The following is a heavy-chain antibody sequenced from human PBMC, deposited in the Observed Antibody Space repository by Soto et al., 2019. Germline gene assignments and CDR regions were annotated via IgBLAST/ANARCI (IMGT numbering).Heavy chain of an antibody. CDR3: ARSAVAGSFDY. CDR1: GDSVSSNSAA. CDR2: TYYRSKWYY. J-gene: IGHJ4*02. V-gene: IGHV6-1*01. Sequence: SQTLSLTCAISGDSVSSNSAAWNWIRQSPSGGLEWLGRTYYRSKWYYDYAGSVKGRITINPDTSKNQFSLQLNSVIPEDTAVYYCARSAVAGSFDYRGQGSLVTVSS. D-gene: IGHD6-19*01.